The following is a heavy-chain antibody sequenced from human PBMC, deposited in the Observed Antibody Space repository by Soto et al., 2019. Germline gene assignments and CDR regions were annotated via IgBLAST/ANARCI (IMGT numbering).Heavy chain of an antibody. CDR3: ARGTPSPLIVRSSRGPWFDP. Sequence: SETLSLTCTGSGGSISSYYWSWIRQPPGKGLEWIGYMYYGGRTNYNPSLKSRVTISVDTSKMQVSLKLSSVTAADTAVYFCARGTPSPLIVRSSRGPWFDPWGQGTLVNVS. CDR1: GGSISSYY. CDR2: MYYGGRT. J-gene: IGHJ5*02. V-gene: IGHV4-59*08. D-gene: IGHD2-15*01.